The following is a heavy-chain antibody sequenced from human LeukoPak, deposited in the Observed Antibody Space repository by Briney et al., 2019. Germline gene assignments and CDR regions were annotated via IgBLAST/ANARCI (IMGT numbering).Heavy chain of an antibody. V-gene: IGHV3-30-3*01. Sequence: PGGSLRLSCAASGFTFSSYAMHWVRQAPGKGLEWVAVISYDGSNKYYADSVKGRFTISRDNSKNTLYLQMNSLRAEDTAVYYCAREAVGEYYYDSSGFDYWGQGTLVTVSS. J-gene: IGHJ4*02. D-gene: IGHD3-22*01. CDR3: AREAVGEYYYDSSGFDY. CDR1: GFTFSSYA. CDR2: ISYDGSNK.